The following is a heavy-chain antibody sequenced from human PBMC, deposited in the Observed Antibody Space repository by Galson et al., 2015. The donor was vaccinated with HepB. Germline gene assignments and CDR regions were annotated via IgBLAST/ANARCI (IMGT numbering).Heavy chain of an antibody. CDR3: ASGMGDSSGYYPDPFDY. J-gene: IGHJ4*02. CDR2: INPSGGST. V-gene: IGHV1-46*03. D-gene: IGHD3-22*01. Sequence: SVKVSCKASGYTFTSYYMHWVRQAPGQGLEWMGIINPSGGSTSYAQKFQGRVTMTRDTSTSTVYMGLSSLRSEDTAVYYCASGMGDSSGYYPDPFDYWGQGTLVTVSS. CDR1: GYTFTSYY.